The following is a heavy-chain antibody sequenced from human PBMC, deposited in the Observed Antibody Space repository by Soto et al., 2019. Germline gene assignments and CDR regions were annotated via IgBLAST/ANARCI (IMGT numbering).Heavy chain of an antibody. J-gene: IGHJ6*01. V-gene: IGHV3-21*01. CDR2: ISSSSSYI. Sequence: PGGSLRISSASSGFTFSIYSMNWVRQAPGKGLELVSSISSSSSYIYYADSVKGRFTISRDNAKNSLYLQMNSLRAEDTAVYYCARDEAGNYYYYYGMDVWGQGTTVTVSS. CDR3: ARDEAGNYYYYYGMDV. CDR1: GFTFSIYS.